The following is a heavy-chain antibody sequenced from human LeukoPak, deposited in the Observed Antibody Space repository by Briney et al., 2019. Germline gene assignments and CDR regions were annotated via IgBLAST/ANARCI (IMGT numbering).Heavy chain of an antibody. Sequence: PGESLRLSCAASGFTFITYSMNWVRQAPGKGLEWISYISGGSSTIYYADSVKGRFTISRDNAKNSLYLQMNSLRDEDTAVYYCARDSQRRFDYWGQGTLVTVSS. D-gene: IGHD1-1*01. V-gene: IGHV3-48*02. CDR3: ARDSQRRFDY. CDR1: GFTFITYS. J-gene: IGHJ4*02. CDR2: ISGGSSTI.